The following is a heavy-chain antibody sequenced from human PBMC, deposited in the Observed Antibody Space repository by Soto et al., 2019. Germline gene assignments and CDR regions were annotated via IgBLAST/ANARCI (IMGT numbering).Heavy chain of an antibody. CDR3: AIDVVYGLIDY. CDR1: GYTFPSYG. D-gene: IGHD4-17*01. Sequence: QVQLVQSGAEGKKPGASLKVSCKASGYTFPSYGISWVRQAPGQGLEWMGWISAYNGNTNYAQKLQGRVTMTTDTATSTAYMELRRLRSDDKAVYYCAIDVVYGLIDYWCQGTLVTVSS. J-gene: IGHJ4*02. V-gene: IGHV1-18*01. CDR2: ISAYNGNT.